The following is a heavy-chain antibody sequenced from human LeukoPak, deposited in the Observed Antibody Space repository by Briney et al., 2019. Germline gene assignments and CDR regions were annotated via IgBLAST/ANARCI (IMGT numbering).Heavy chain of an antibody. V-gene: IGHV3-30*04. D-gene: IGHD3-16*01. Sequence: GRSLRLSCAASGFTFSSYAMHWVRQAPGKGLEWVALISSDGSNKYYADSVKGRFTISRDNSKNTLYLQMNSLRAEDTAVYYCARRFGAARDDYMDVWGKGTTVTVSS. CDR1: GFTFSSYA. J-gene: IGHJ6*03. CDR2: ISSDGSNK. CDR3: ARRFGAARDDYMDV.